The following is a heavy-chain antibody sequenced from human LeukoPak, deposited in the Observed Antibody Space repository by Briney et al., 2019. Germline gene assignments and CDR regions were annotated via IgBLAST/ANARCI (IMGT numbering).Heavy chain of an antibody. D-gene: IGHD3-22*01. CDR3: SKSRSYYDSCNFDY. V-gene: IGHV3-23*01. J-gene: IGHJ4*02. CDR2: ISGSGGST. CDR1: GFTFTSYA. Sequence: GGSLRLSCAASGFTFTSYAMTWVRQAPGKGLEWVSAISGSGGSTYYADSVKGRFTIPRDNSKNTLYLQMNSLRAEDTAVYYCSKSRSYYDSCNFDYWGQGTLVTVSS.